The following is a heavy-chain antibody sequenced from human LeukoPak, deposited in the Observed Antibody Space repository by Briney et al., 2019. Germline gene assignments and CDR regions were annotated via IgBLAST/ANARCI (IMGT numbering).Heavy chain of an antibody. J-gene: IGHJ4*02. CDR3: AKAIRGYSYGGYDY. Sequence: PGGSLRLSCAASGFTFSSYGMHCVRQAPGKGLEWVAFIRYDGSNKYYADSVKGRFTISRDNSKSTLYLQMNSLRAEDTAVYYCAKAIRGYSYGGYDYWGQGTLVTVSS. CDR1: GFTFSSYG. D-gene: IGHD5-18*01. V-gene: IGHV3-30*02. CDR2: IRYDGSNK.